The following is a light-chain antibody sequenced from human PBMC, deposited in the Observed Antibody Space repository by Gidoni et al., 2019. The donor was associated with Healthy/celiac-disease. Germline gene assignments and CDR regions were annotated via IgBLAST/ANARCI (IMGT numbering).Light chain of an antibody. Sequence: DIQMTQSPSSLSASVGDRVTITCRASQSISSYLNWYQQKPGKAPKLLIYAASSLQSGVPSRFSGSGSGTDFTLTISNLQPEDFATYYCQQSYSTPLTVGGGTKVEI. J-gene: IGKJ4*01. CDR1: QSISSY. CDR2: AAS. V-gene: IGKV1-39*01. CDR3: QQSYSTPLT.